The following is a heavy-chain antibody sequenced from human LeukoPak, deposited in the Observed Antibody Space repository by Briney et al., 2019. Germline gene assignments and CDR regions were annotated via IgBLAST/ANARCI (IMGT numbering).Heavy chain of an antibody. CDR1: GGSVSSSRFY. Sequence: SETLSLTCSVSGGSVSSSRFYWGWIRQSPGHGLEWIGAIYDSVSTYRKPSLKSRVTISVDTSKNQLFLQLNSVTAADTAVYYCARSAGATRSDYYFDSWGQGTLVTVST. CDR3: ARSAGATRSDYYFDS. J-gene: IGHJ4*02. CDR2: IYDSVST. D-gene: IGHD1-26*01. V-gene: IGHV4-39*01.